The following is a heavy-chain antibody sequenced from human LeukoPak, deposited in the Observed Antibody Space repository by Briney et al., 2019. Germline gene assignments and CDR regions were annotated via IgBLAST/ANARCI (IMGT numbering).Heavy chain of an antibody. CDR1: GGSISSSSYY. J-gene: IGHJ3*02. CDR3: ARDWDGGYNFNALDI. D-gene: IGHD5-24*01. CDR2: IHYSGST. V-gene: IGHV4-39*07. Sequence: SETLSLTCTVSGGSISSSSYYWGWIRQPPGKGLEWIGSIHYSGSTYYNPSLKSRVTISLDRSRDQFSLRLTSVTSADTAVYYCARDWDGGYNFNALDIWGQGTMVTVSS.